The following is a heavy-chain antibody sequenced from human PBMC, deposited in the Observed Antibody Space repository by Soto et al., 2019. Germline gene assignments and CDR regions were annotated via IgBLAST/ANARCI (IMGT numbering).Heavy chain of an antibody. J-gene: IGHJ4*02. Sequence: AAVNVSCKASGYTFTSYGITWVRQAPGQGLEWMGWISAYTGDTNYAQKLQGRVTMTTDTSTSTAYMELRSLRSDDTAVYYCARDMRYYDGSGFVEYWGQGTPVTVSS. CDR1: GYTFTSYG. D-gene: IGHD3-22*01. CDR3: ARDMRYYDGSGFVEY. CDR2: ISAYTGDT. V-gene: IGHV1-18*01.